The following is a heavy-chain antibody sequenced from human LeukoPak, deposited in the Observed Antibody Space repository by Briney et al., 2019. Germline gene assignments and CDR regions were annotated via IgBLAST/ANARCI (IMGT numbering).Heavy chain of an antibody. Sequence: ASVKVSCKASGYTFTNYDITWVRQAPGQGLEWMGWISPYKGDRNYAQNLQGRLTMTTDTSTSTAYMEVRSLRSDDTAVYYCATEGGWQPTDYGDNVYWGQGTLVTVSS. D-gene: IGHD4-17*01. CDR2: ISPYKGDR. CDR1: GYTFTNYD. J-gene: IGHJ4*02. V-gene: IGHV1-18*01. CDR3: ATEGGWQPTDYGDNVY.